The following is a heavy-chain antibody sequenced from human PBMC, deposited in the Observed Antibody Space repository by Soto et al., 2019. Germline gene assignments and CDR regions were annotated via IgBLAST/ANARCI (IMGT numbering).Heavy chain of an antibody. V-gene: IGHV4-4*07. CDR3: ARNGRAYCSGGSCYLTYNWFDP. D-gene: IGHD2-15*01. J-gene: IGHJ5*02. CDR2: IYTSGST. CDR1: GGSISSYY. Sequence: QVQLQESGPGLVKPSETLSLTCTVSGGSISSYYWSWIRQPAGKGLEWIGRIYTSGSTNYNPSLKGRVTMSVDTSKNQFSLKLSSVTAADTAVYYCARNGRAYCSGGSCYLTYNWFDPWGQGTLVTVSS.